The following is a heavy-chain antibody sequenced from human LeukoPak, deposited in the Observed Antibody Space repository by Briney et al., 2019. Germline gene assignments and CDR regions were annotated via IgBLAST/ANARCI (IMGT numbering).Heavy chain of an antibody. D-gene: IGHD6-13*01. Sequence: GGSLRLSCAASGFTFSSYAMHWVRQAPGKGLEWVAVISYDGSNKYYADSVKGRFTISRDNSKNTLYLQMNSLRAEDTAVYYCAREARGSSWYYHYGMDVWGQGTTVTVSS. CDR2: ISYDGSNK. V-gene: IGHV3-30-3*01. CDR3: AREARGSSWYYHYGMDV. J-gene: IGHJ6*02. CDR1: GFTFSSYA.